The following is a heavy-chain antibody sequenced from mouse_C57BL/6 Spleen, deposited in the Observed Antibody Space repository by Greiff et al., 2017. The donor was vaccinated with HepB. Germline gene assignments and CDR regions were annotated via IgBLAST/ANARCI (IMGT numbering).Heavy chain of an antibody. CDR3: ARSRGSRYDDVAMDY. D-gene: IGHD2-12*01. J-gene: IGHJ4*01. CDR1: GYAFTNYL. V-gene: IGHV1-54*01. Sequence: VQLQQSGAELVRPGTSVKVSCKASGYAFTNYLIEWVKQRPGQGLEWIGVINPGSGGTNYNEKFKGKATLTADKSSSTAYMQLSSLTSEDSAVYFGARSRGSRYDDVAMDYWGQGTTVTVSS. CDR2: INPGSGGT.